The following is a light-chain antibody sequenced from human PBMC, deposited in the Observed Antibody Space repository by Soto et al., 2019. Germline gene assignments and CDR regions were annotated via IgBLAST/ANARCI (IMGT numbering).Light chain of an antibody. J-gene: IGKJ2*01. CDR3: QQYGSSPYT. V-gene: IGKV3-20*01. CDR2: GAS. CDR1: QSVSSSY. Sequence: EIVLTQSPGTLSLSPGERATLSCRASQSVSSSYLAWYQQKTGQAPRPLIYGASSRATGIPDRFSGSGSGTDFTLTISRLEPEDFAVYYCQQYGSSPYTFGQGTKLEIK.